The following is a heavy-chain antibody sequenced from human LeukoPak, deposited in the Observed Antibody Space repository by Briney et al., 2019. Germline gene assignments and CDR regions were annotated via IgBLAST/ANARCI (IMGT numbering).Heavy chain of an antibody. D-gene: IGHD6-6*01. CDR3: ASSSRTRPLLCDY. CDR1: GYSLTSYW. V-gene: IGHV5-51*01. Sequence: GESLKISCQGSGYSLTSYWIGWVRQMPGKGLEWMGIIYPGDTDTRYNPSFQGQVTISADKSISTAYLQWSSLKASDTPMYYCASSSRTRPLLCDYWGQGTLVTVSS. CDR2: IYPGDTDT. J-gene: IGHJ4*02.